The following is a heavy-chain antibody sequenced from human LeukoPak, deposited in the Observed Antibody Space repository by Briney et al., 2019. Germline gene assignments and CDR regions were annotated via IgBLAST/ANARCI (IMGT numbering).Heavy chain of an antibody. CDR2: ISHSTSYI. CDR1: GFTFSTYG. Sequence: GGSLKLSCEASGFTFSTYGMNWVRQAPGQGLEWVSSISHSTSYIYYADSVKGRFTISTDNAENSLYLELNSLRAEDTAVYYCARDMDVWGQGTTVTVSS. CDR3: ARDMDV. V-gene: IGHV3-21*01. J-gene: IGHJ6*02.